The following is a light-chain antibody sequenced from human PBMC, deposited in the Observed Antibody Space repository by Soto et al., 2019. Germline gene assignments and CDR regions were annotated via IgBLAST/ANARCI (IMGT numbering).Light chain of an antibody. J-gene: IGLJ2*01. Sequence: QSVLTQPASVSGSPGQSITISCTGTSSDVGGYDYVSWYQQHSGKAPKLMIYDVSNRPSGVSNRFSGSKSGNTASLTISGLQAEDEADYYCSSYTSITTVVFGGGTKLTVL. CDR1: SSDVGGYDY. CDR2: DVS. V-gene: IGLV2-14*03. CDR3: SSYTSITTVV.